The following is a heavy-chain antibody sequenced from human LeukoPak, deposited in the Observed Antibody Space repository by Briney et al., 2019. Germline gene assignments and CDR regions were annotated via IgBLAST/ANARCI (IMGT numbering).Heavy chain of an antibody. D-gene: IGHD3-16*02. Sequence: PSETLSPTCTVSGGSISTYYWNWIRQPAGKGLEWIGHIYASGSTNYNPSLKSRVTMSVDTSKNQFSLKLSSVTAADTAVYYCAREIGSGRGYVWGSYRESSYNWFDPWGQGTLVTVSS. CDR1: GGSISTYY. V-gene: IGHV4-4*07. CDR2: IYASGST. CDR3: AREIGSGRGYVWGSYRESSYNWFDP. J-gene: IGHJ5*02.